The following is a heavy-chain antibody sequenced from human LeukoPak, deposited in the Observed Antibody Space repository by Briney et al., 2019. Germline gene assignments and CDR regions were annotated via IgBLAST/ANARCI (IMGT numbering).Heavy chain of an antibody. J-gene: IGHJ4*02. CDR3: ARDERWLQYYFDY. V-gene: IGHV1-2*02. CDR2: NNPNSGGT. D-gene: IGHD5-24*01. Sequence: ASVKVSCKASGYTFTGYYMHWVRQAPGQGLEWMGWNNPNSGGTNYAQKFQGRVTMTRDTSISTAYMELSRLRSDDTAVYYCARDERWLQYYFDYWGQGTLVTVSS. CDR1: GYTFTGYY.